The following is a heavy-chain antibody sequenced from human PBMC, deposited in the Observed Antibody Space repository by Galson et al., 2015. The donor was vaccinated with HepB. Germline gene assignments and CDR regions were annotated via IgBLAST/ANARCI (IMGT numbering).Heavy chain of an antibody. CDR2: INHSGST. D-gene: IGHD3-10*01. J-gene: IGHJ4*02. CDR3: ARGITMVRGVLYYFDY. Sequence: SETLSLTCAVYGGSFSGYYWSWIRQPPGKGLEWIGEINHSGSTNYNPSLKSRVTISVDTSKNQFSLKLSSVTAADTAVYYCARGITMVRGVLYYFDYWGQGTLVTVPS. V-gene: IGHV4-34*01. CDR1: GGSFSGYY.